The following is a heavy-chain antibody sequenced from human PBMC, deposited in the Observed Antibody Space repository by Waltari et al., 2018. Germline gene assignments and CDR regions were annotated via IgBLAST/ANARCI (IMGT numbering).Heavy chain of an antibody. CDR2: IYTSGST. V-gene: IGHV4-4*07. Sequence: QVQLQESGPGLVKPSETLSLTCTVSGGSISSYYWSWIRQPAGKGLEWIGRIYTSGSTTYNPSLKSRVTMSVDTSKNQFARKLSSVTAADTAVYYCARRAVYGSGSYYNVGWAFDIWGQGTMVTVSS. D-gene: IGHD3-10*01. CDR3: ARRAVYGSGSYYNVGWAFDI. CDR1: GGSISSYY. J-gene: IGHJ3*02.